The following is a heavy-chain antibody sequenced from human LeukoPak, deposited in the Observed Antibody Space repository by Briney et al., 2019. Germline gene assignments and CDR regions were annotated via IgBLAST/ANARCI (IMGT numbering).Heavy chain of an antibody. CDR2: INSDGYST. V-gene: IGHV3-74*03. CDR1: GFTFRRYW. D-gene: IGHD4/OR15-4a*01. CDR3: ARDYGG. Sequence: PGGSLRLSCAASGFTFRRYWMHWVRQAPGRGLAWVSRINSDGYSTTYADSVRGRFTISRDNGKNTLYLQMNSLRVDDTAVYYCARDYGGWGQGTPLTVSS. J-gene: IGHJ4*02.